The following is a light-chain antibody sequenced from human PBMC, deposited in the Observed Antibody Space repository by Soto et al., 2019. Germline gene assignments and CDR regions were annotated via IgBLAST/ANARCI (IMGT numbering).Light chain of an antibody. V-gene: IGKV3-11*01. CDR3: QQRSNWPHP. CDR2: DAS. CDR1: QSVSSY. Sequence: ENVLTQSLATLSLSPGERATLSCGAGQSVSSYLAWYQQKPGQAPRVLIYDASNRATGIPDRFSGSGSGTDFTLTISSLEPEDFAVYYCQQRSNWPHPFGQGTRLEIK. J-gene: IGKJ5*01.